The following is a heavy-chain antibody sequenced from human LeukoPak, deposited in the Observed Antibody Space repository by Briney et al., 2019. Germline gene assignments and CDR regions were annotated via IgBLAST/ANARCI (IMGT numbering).Heavy chain of an antibody. CDR2: ISSSGSTI. Sequence: GGSLRLSCAASGFTFSDYYMSWIRQAPGKGLGWVSYISSSGSTIYYADSVKGRFTISRDNAKNSLYLQMNSLRAEDTAVYYCARDCSSTSCYTYYYYGMDVWGQGTTVTVSS. J-gene: IGHJ6*02. V-gene: IGHV3-11*01. CDR1: GFTFSDYY. CDR3: ARDCSSTSCYTYYYYGMDV. D-gene: IGHD2-2*02.